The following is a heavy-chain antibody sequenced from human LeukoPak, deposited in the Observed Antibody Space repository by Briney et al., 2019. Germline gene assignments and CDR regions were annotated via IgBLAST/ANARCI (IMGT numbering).Heavy chain of an antibody. J-gene: IGHJ3*02. V-gene: IGHV4-59*01. CDR3: ARARNYYDSIDYYYEGDAFDI. Sequence: SETLSLTCTVSGGSISSYHWSWIRQPPGKGLECIGFIYYSGSTNYNPSLKSRVTISVDTSKNQFSLKLSSVTAADTAVYYCARARNYYDSIDYYYEGDAFDIWGQGTMVTVSS. CDR2: IYYSGST. CDR1: GGSISSYH. D-gene: IGHD3-22*01.